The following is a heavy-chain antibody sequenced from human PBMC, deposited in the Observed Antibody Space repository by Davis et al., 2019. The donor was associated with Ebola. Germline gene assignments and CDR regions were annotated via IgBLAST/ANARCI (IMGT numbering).Heavy chain of an antibody. CDR1: GYSFTSYW. V-gene: IGHV5-51*01. CDR2: IYPGDSDT. D-gene: IGHD3-22*01. CDR3: ARLRGLDSSGYYSLWYFDL. Sequence: KVSCKGSGYSFTSYWIGWVRQMPGKGLEWMGIIYPGDSDTRYRPSFQGQVTISADKSISTAYLQWSSLKASDTAMYYCARLRGLDSSGYYSLWYFDLWGRGTLVTVSS. J-gene: IGHJ2*01.